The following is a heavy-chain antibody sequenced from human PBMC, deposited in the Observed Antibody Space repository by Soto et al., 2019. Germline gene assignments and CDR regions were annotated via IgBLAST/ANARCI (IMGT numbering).Heavy chain of an antibody. V-gene: IGHV3-30-3*01. CDR3: SGSIAVAGTGFDY. CDR2: ISYDGSNK. D-gene: IGHD6-19*01. CDR1: GFTFSSYA. Sequence: QVQLVESGGGVVQPGRSLRLSCAASGFTFSSYAMYWVRQAPGKGLQWVAVISYDGSNKYYADSVKGRFTISRDNSKNPLFLQMNSLRAEDTAVYYCSGSIAVAGTGFDYWGQGTLVTVSS. J-gene: IGHJ4*02.